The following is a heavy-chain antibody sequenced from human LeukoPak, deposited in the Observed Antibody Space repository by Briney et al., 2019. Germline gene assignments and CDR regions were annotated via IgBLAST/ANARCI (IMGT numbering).Heavy chain of an antibody. CDR1: GFTFSSYA. V-gene: IGHV3-23*01. J-gene: IGHJ6*02. Sequence: GGSLRLSCAASGFTFSSYAMNWVRQAPGKGLEWVSGTGSTGVSTFYADSVKGRFTVSRDNSKNTLYVQMNSLRAEDTAVYYCAKVNGWNGMDVWGQGTTVTASS. CDR2: TGSTGVST. D-gene: IGHD1-1*01. CDR3: AKVNGWNGMDV.